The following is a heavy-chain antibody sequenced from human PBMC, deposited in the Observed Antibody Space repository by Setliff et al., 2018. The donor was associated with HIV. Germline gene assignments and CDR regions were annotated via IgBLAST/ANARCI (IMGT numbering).Heavy chain of an antibody. CDR2: VFHSGSA. J-gene: IGHJ3*02. Sequence: SETLSLTCAVSGGPLNSRNWWSWVRQPPGKGLEWIGEVFHSGSANSNASLRSRVMISVDTSKNQFSLKLSSVTAADTAVYYCARAPMVPRSEAFDIWGQGTMVTVSS. CDR3: ARAPMVPRSEAFDI. D-gene: IGHD3-10*01. CDR1: GGPLNSRNW. V-gene: IGHV4-4*02.